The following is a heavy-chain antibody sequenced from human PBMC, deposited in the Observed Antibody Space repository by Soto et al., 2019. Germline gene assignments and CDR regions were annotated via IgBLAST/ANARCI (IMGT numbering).Heavy chain of an antibody. J-gene: IGHJ5*02. Sequence: ASVKVSCKASGYSFTGYYMHWVRQAPGQGLEWMGWINPNSGGTNYAQKFQGRVTMTRDTSISTAYMELSRLRSDDTAVYYCARDPIVVVPAAKYNWFDPWGQGTLVTVSS. CDR3: ARDPIVVVPAAKYNWFDP. D-gene: IGHD2-2*01. CDR1: GYSFTGYY. V-gene: IGHV1-2*02. CDR2: INPNSGGT.